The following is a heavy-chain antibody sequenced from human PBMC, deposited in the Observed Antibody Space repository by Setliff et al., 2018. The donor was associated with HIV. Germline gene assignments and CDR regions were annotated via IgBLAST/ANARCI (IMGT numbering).Heavy chain of an antibody. CDR3: ARDRGVPAAIPRKNWFGP. V-gene: IGHV4-59*11. J-gene: IGHJ5*02. CDR2: TYYSGST. Sequence: SETLSLTCTVSGGSISSHYWSWIRQPPGKGLEWIGSTYYSGSTDYNPSLKSRVTISVDTSKNQFSLKLSSVTAADTAVYYCARDRGVPAAIPRKNWFGPWGQGTLVTVSS. CDR1: GGSISSHY. D-gene: IGHD2-2*02.